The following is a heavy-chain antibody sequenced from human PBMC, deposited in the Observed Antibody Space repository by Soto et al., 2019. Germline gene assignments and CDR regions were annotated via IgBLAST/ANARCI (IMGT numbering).Heavy chain of an antibody. D-gene: IGHD2-15*01. CDR1: GFKFDDYM. V-gene: IGHV3-43*01. Sequence: GGSLRLSCEASGFKFDDYMMHWVRQAPGKGLEWISLISWDGGSIDYADSIRGRFTVSRDNSKTSLYLHMDSLTSDDTAIYFCAKEGNGGSSLDSWGQGTTVIVSS. J-gene: IGHJ5*01. CDR3: AKEGNGGSSLDS. CDR2: ISWDGGSI.